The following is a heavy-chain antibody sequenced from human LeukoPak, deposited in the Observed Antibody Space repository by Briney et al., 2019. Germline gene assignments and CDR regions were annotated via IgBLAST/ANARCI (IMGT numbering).Heavy chain of an antibody. Sequence: GGSLRLSCAASRFNFSSYWMHWVRQAPAKGLVWVSRINKNGSSTAYADSVKGRFTISRDNAKNTLYLQMNSLRAEDTALYYCASGELDSLYYFDYWGQGTLVTVSS. CDR1: RFNFSSYW. D-gene: IGHD1-1*01. J-gene: IGHJ4*02. V-gene: IGHV3-74*01. CDR3: ASGELDSLYYFDY. CDR2: INKNGSST.